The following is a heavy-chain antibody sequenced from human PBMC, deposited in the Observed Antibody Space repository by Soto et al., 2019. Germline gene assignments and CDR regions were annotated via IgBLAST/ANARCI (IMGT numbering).Heavy chain of an antibody. Sequence: SETLSLTCTVSGGSISSYYWSWIRQPPGKGLEWIGYIYYSGSTNYNPSLKSRVTISVDTSKNQFSLKLSSVTAADTAVYYCARVGGSDAFDIWGQGTMVTVSS. V-gene: IGHV4-59*01. CDR3: ARVGGSDAFDI. CDR2: IYYSGST. J-gene: IGHJ3*02. CDR1: GGSISSYY. D-gene: IGHD3-16*01.